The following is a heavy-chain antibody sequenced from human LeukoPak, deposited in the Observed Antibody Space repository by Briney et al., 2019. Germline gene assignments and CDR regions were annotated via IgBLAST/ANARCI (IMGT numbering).Heavy chain of an antibody. D-gene: IGHD6-19*01. V-gene: IGHV6-1*01. CDR1: GDSVSSNSAA. CDR3: ARSSGRSDETYYYYYYMDV. Sequence: SQTLSLTCAISGDSVSSNSAAWNWIRQSPSRGLEWLGRTYYRSKWYNDYAVSVKSRITINPDTSKNQFSLQLNSVTPEDTAVYYCARSSGRSDETYYYYYYMDVWGKGTTVTVSS. J-gene: IGHJ6*03. CDR2: TYYRSKWYN.